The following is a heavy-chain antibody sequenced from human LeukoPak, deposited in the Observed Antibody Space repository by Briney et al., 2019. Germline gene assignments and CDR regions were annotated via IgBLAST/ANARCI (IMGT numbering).Heavy chain of an antibody. CDR1: GFTFDDYA. Sequence: GRSLRLSCAASGFTFDDYAMHWVRQAPGKGLEWVSGISWNSGSIGYADSVKGQFTISRDNAKNSLYLQMNSLRAEDTALYYCANPHYWGQGTLVTVSS. J-gene: IGHJ4*02. CDR3: ANPHY. CDR2: ISWNSGSI. V-gene: IGHV3-9*01.